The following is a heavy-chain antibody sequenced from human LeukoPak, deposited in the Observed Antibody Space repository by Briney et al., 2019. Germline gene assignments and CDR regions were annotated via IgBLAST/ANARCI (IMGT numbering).Heavy chain of an antibody. V-gene: IGHV3-23*01. CDR3: ARLWVRLRWNDF. CDR2: ISGSGGST. D-gene: IGHD4-23*01. CDR1: GFTFSSYA. Sequence: PGGSLRLSCAASGFTFSSYAMSWVRQAPGKGLEWVSAISGSGGSTYYADSVKGRFTISRDNAKNSLYLQMNSLRAEDTAVYYCARLWVRLRWNDFWGQGTLVTVSS. J-gene: IGHJ4*02.